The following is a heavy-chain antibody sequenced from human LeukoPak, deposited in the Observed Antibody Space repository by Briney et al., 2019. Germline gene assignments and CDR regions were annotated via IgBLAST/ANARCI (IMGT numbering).Heavy chain of an antibody. CDR2: IKQDGSEK. V-gene: IGHV3-7*01. CDR1: GFTFSRYW. CDR3: ARDSPERGYSYGPLDNYFDY. D-gene: IGHD5-18*01. J-gene: IGHJ4*02. Sequence: GGSLRLSCAASGFTFSRYWMTWVREAPGTGLEGGADIKQDGSEKYYVDSVKGRFTISRDNAKNSLYLQLNSLRAEDTAAYYCARDSPERGYSYGPLDNYFDYWRQGTLVTVSS.